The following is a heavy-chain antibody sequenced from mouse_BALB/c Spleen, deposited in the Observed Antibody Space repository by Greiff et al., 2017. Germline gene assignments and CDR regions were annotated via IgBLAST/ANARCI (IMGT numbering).Heavy chain of an antibody. Sequence: VKLQESGAELAKPGASVKMSCKASGYTFTSYWMHWVKQRPGQGLEWIGYINPSTGYTEYNQKFKDKATLTADKSSSTAYMQLSSLTSEDSAVYYCARSKGNYDDYAMDYWGQGTSVTVSS. D-gene: IGHD2-1*01. CDR3: ARSKGNYDDYAMDY. V-gene: IGHV1-7*01. CDR1: GYTFTSYW. J-gene: IGHJ4*01. CDR2: INPSTGYT.